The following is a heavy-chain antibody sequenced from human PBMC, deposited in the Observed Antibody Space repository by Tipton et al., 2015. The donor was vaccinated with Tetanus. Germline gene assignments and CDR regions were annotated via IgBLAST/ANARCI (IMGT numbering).Heavy chain of an antibody. D-gene: IGHD3-3*01. CDR3: ARANYNFAKKGPFDS. V-gene: IGHV4-31*02. CDR2: IYYSGTS. CDR1: GDSISSGPYS. Sequence: LRLSCTVSGDSISSGPYSWSWLRQHPGKGLELIGYIYYSGTSYISPSLTRRVSIAVDTSRNQFSLNLTSVTVADSAVYYCARANYNFAKKGPFDSWGQGTQVIVSS. J-gene: IGHJ4*02.